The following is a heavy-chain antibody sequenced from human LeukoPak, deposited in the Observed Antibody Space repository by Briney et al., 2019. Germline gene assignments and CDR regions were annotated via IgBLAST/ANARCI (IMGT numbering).Heavy chain of an antibody. J-gene: IGHJ6*02. CDR3: ARFQSLDYYYYGMDV. D-gene: IGHD3-16*01. Sequence: SETLSLTCTVSGGSIRNYYWTWIRRPPGKGLEWIGYIYYSGSPNYNPSLMSRVTISVDTSKNQFSLKLSSVTAADTAVYYCARFQSLDYYYYGMDVWGQGTTVTVSS. CDR2: IYYSGSP. CDR1: GGSIRNYY. V-gene: IGHV4-59*01.